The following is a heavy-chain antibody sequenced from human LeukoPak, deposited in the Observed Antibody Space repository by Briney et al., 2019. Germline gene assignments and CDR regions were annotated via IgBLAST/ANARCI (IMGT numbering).Heavy chain of an antibody. CDR1: GFTFSGYS. V-gene: IGHV3-48*01. Sequence: GGSLRLSCAGSGFTFSGYSMNWVRQAPGKGLEWVSYISGGSTTIYYTDSVKGRFTISRDNAKNSLYLQMNSLRAEDTAVYYCARDSYVEYFDYWGQGTLVTVSS. D-gene: IGHD3-16*01. CDR2: ISGGSTTI. J-gene: IGHJ4*02. CDR3: ARDSYVEYFDY.